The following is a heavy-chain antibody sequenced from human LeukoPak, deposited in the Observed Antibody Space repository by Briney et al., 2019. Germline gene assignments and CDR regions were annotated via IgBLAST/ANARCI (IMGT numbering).Heavy chain of an antibody. CDR1: GFDFSTYA. CDR2: ISTMSNYI. CDR3: SRDRLGGLDL. J-gene: IGHJ5*02. D-gene: IGHD5-12*01. Sequence: PGGSLRLSCAASGFDFSTYAINWVRQAPGKGLEWVSSISTMSNYIFYGDSVKGRFTISRDNAKNSVYLQMNSLRPEDTAVYNCSRDRLGGLDLWGQGTLVTVSS. V-gene: IGHV3-21*01.